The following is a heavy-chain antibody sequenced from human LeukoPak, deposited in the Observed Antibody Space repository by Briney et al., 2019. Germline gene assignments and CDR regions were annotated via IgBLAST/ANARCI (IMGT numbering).Heavy chain of an antibody. V-gene: IGHV3-73*01. CDR3: IRNHDDSGYYFDY. Sequence: PGGSLKLSCAASGFTFSGSAIHWVRQASGKGLDWVGLIRSKANSYATTYAAPVNGRFTISRDDSKNTAYLRMDSLKTEDTAVYYCIRNHDDSGYYFDYWGQGTLVTVSS. CDR1: GFTFSGSA. CDR2: IRSKANSYAT. J-gene: IGHJ4*02. D-gene: IGHD3-22*01.